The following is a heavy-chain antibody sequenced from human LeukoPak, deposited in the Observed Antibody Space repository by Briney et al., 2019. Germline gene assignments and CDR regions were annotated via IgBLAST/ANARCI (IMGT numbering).Heavy chain of an antibody. D-gene: IGHD4-17*01. J-gene: IGHJ4*02. CDR3: AKDGDPTVTTDFDY. V-gene: IGHV3-23*01. CDR1: GFTFTSYA. Sequence: GGSLRLSCAASGFTFTSYAMNWVRQAPGKGLEWVSAISDSGSNTYYADSVKGRFSISRDNSKNTLYLHMNSLRAEDTAVYYCAKDGDPTVTTDFDYWGQGTWSPSPQ. CDR2: ISDSGSNT.